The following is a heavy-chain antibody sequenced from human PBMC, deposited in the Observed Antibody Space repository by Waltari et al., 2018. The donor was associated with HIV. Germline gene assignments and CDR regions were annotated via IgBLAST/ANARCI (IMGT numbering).Heavy chain of an antibody. Sequence: EVLLVESGGGSVKPGGSLRLSCTVSGFTFSRSWMTWVRQAPGRGLEWVANIKEDGCGRSYGESVKGRFIISRDNAKNSLFLQMYGLGAEDTGVYYCARLQWATQNLDFWGQGTLVTVSS. V-gene: IGHV3-7*01. D-gene: IGHD6-19*01. CDR1: GFTFSRSW. J-gene: IGHJ4*02. CDR3: ARLQWATQNLDF. CDR2: IKEDGCGR.